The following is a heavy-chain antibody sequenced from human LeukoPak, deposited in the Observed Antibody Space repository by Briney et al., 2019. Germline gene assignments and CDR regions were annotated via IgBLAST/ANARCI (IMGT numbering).Heavy chain of an antibody. CDR1: GGSFSGYY. CDR2: INNSGST. V-gene: IGHV4-34*01. J-gene: IGHJ4*02. Sequence: SETLSLTCAVYGGSFSGYYWSWIRQPPGKGLEWLGEINNSGSTNYNPSLKSRVNISVDTSKNQFSLKLSSVTAADTAVYYCARAMKRHTYYFDYWGQGTLVSVCS. CDR3: ARAMKRHTYYFDY.